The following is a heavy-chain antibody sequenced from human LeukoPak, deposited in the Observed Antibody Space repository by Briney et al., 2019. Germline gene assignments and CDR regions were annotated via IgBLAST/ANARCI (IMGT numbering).Heavy chain of an antibody. CDR2: ISYDGSNK. V-gene: IGHV3-30*04. CDR1: GFTFSSYA. J-gene: IGHJ4*02. D-gene: IGHD3-16*01. Sequence: GGSLRLSCAASGFTFSSYAMHWVRQAPGQAPGKGLEWVAVISYDGSNKYYADSVKGRFTISRDNSKNTLCLQMNSLRADDTAVYYCARDLGLSGPYYFDSWGQGTLVTVSS. CDR3: ARDLGLSGPYYFDS.